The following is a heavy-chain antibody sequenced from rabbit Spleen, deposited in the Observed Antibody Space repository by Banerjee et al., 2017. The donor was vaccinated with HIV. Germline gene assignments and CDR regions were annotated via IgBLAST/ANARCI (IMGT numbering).Heavy chain of an antibody. CDR3: ARWAAGNSGWYTFNL. J-gene: IGHJ4*01. Sequence: QEQLVESGGGLVQPGGSLTLSCKAFGFTISGYWMNWVRQAPGKGLEWIGCIDTGSGITYYANWVISRFTITSDTNQNTVDLKMTSLTAADTATYFCARWAAGNSGWYTFNLWGQGTLVTVS. CDR1: GFTISGYW. CDR2: IDTGSGIT. V-gene: IGHV1S43*01. D-gene: IGHD1-1*01.